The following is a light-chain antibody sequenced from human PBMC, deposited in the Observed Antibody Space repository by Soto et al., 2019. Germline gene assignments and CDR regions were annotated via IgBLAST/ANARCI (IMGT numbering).Light chain of an antibody. Sequence: QSVLTQPASVSGSPGQWIIISCTGTSSDIGAYNYVSWYQHHPGKAPKLLIYEVSNRLSGVSNRFSGSKSGNTASLTISGLQAEDEADYYCSPFTTSSTLLFGGGTKLTVL. CDR2: EVS. CDR1: SSDIGAYNY. J-gene: IGLJ3*02. V-gene: IGLV2-14*01. CDR3: SPFTTSSTLL.